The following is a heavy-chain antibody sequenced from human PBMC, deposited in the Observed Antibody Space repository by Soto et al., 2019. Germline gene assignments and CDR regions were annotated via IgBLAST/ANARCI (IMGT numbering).Heavy chain of an antibody. CDR3: AGERYRFWRGPFDL. CDR1: GGSVGTGDYA. Sequence: QVQLQESGPGLVKPSQTLSLTCTVSGGSVGTGDYAWTWIRQAPGKDLEWLAYDYYTGNNYQKPSLKGRASMSVDTSKNQFSLELRSVTAADTAVYYCAGERYRFWRGPFDLWGRGTLVTVSS. CDR2: DYYTGNN. J-gene: IGHJ2*01. D-gene: IGHD3-3*01. V-gene: IGHV4-30-4*01.